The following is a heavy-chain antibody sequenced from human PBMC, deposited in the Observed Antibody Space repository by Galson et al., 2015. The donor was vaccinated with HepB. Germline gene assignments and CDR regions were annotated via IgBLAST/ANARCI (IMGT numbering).Heavy chain of an antibody. Sequence: QSGAEVKKPGESLKISCKGSGYSFTSYWIGWVRQMPGKGLEWMGIIYPGDSDTRYSPFFQGQVTISADKSISTAYLQWSSLKASDTAMYYCARHGPYCGGDCYSEPDYWGQGTLVTVSS. D-gene: IGHD2-21*02. CDR1: GYSFTSYW. J-gene: IGHJ4*02. V-gene: IGHV5-51*01. CDR2: IYPGDSDT. CDR3: ARHGPYCGGDCYSEPDY.